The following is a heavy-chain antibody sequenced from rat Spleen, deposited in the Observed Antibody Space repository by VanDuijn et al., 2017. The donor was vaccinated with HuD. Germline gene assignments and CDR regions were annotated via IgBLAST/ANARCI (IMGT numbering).Heavy chain of an antibody. Sequence: EVQLVESGGGLVQPGRSMKLSCAASGFTFSSFAMAWVRQAPTKGLEWVASISYDGGNTYYRDSVKGRFTISRDNAKSSLYLQMDSLRSEDTATYYCARRTTGMVMDAWGQGASVTVSS. V-gene: IGHV5-25*01. CDR2: ISYDGGNT. D-gene: IGHD1-7*01. CDR1: GFTFSSFA. J-gene: IGHJ4*01. CDR3: ARRTTGMVMDA.